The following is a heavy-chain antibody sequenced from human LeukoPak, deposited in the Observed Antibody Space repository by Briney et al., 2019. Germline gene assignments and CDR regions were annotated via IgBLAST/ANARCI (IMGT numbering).Heavy chain of an antibody. CDR3: ARGLGAAHYSHGEFYQAHAFDI. CDR1: GGSFSGYY. J-gene: IGHJ3*02. D-gene: IGHD3-10*01. V-gene: IGHV4-34*01. Sequence: SETLSLTCAVYGGSFSGYYWSWIRQPPGKGLEWIGEINHSGSTNYNPSLKSRVTISVDTSKNQFSLKLSSVTAADTAVYYCARGLGAAHYSHGEFYQAHAFDIWGQGTMVTVSS. CDR2: INHSGST.